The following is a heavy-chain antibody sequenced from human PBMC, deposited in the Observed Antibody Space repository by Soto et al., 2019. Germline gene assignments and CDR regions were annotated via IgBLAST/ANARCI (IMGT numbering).Heavy chain of an antibody. J-gene: IGHJ6*02. CDR2: ILSSGRT. CDR3: ARVARCTRRGCYYLAMEV. D-gene: IGHD2-15*01. CDR1: GESVSSGYYY. Sequence: PSETLSLTCSVSGESVSSGYYYWTWIRQPPGKGLEWIGSILSSGRTNYNPSLKSRVSMPVDTSKNQFSLRLTSVGAADTAIYFGARVARCTRRGCYYLAMEVGGQGTTDTVSS. V-gene: IGHV4-61*01.